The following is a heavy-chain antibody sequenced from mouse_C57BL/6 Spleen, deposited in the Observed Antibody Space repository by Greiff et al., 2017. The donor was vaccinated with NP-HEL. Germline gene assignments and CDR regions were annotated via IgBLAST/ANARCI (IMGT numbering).Heavy chain of an antibody. V-gene: IGHV3-6*01. Sequence: EVKLQESGPGLVKPSQSLSLTCSVTGYSITSGYYWNWIRQFPGNKLEWMGYISYDGSNNYNPSLKNRISITRDTSKNQFFLKLNSVTTEDTATYYCARGYYDYDAYAMDYWGQGTSVTVSS. D-gene: IGHD2-4*01. J-gene: IGHJ4*01. CDR3: ARGYYDYDAYAMDY. CDR1: GYSITSGYY. CDR2: ISYDGSN.